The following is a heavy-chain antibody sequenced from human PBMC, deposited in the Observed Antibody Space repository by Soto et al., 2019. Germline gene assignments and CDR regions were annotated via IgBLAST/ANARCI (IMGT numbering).Heavy chain of an antibody. Sequence: ASVKVSCKASGYTFTSYAMHWVRQAPGQRLEWMGWINAGNGNTKYSQKFQGRVTITRDTSASTAYMELSSLRSEDTAVYYCARGSLITIFGVVIMNWFDPWGKGTLVTVSS. V-gene: IGHV1-3*01. D-gene: IGHD3-3*01. CDR3: ARGSLITIFGVVIMNWFDP. CDR2: INAGNGNT. J-gene: IGHJ5*02. CDR1: GYTFTSYA.